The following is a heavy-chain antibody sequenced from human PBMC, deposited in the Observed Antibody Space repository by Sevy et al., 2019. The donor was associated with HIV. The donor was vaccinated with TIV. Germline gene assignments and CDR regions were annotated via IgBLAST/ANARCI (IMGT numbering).Heavy chain of an antibody. CDR2: ISSSGSTI. CDR1: GFTFSDYY. CDR3: ARSGNYDILTGYYEIFDY. Sequence: GGSLRLSCAASGFTFSDYYMSWIRQAPGKGLEWVSYISSSGSTIYYADSVKGRFTISRHNAKNSLYLQMNSLRAEDTAVYYCARSGNYDILTGYYEIFDYWGQGTLVTVSS. J-gene: IGHJ4*02. V-gene: IGHV3-11*01. D-gene: IGHD3-9*01.